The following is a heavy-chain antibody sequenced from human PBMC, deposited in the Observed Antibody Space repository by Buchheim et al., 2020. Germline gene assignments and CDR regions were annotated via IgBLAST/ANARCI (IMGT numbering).Heavy chain of an antibody. D-gene: IGHD3-10*01. CDR3: ATRNLRYSNFDY. CDR2: IYPGDSVT. J-gene: IGHJ4*02. V-gene: IGHV5-51*01. Sequence: EVQLVQSGAEVKKTGESLKISCKGSGYSFSNHWIGWVRQMPGKGLEWMGIIYPGDSVTKYSPSFQGQVTFSADKPLSTAYPQWSSLKASDTAMYYCATRNLRYSNFDYWGQGTL. CDR1: GYSFSNHW.